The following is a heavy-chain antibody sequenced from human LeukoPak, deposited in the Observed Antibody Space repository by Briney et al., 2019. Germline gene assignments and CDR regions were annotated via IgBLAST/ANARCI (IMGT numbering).Heavy chain of an antibody. CDR1: GFTFSSFA. CDR3: AKKHFPTSGWIDS. V-gene: IGHV3-23*01. CDR2: ISASLGTP. Sequence: GGSLRLSCTASGFTFSSFAMAWVRHAPGKGLECVSTISASLGTPYYSDSVRGRFTISRDNSKNTVSLEMNSLRAEDTAVYYCAKKHFPTSGWIDSWGQGTLVTVSS. D-gene: IGHD6-19*01. J-gene: IGHJ4*02.